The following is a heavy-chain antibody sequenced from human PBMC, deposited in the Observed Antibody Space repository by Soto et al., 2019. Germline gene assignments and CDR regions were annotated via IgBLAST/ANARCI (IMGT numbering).Heavy chain of an antibody. CDR1: GASISSGGYY. D-gene: IGHD2-15*01. J-gene: IGHJ4*02. CDR2: IYDSQST. V-gene: IGHV4-31*01. Sequence: QVRLQESGPGLVKPSQTLSLTCSVSGASISSGGYYWSWIRQHPVKGLEWIGYIYDSQSTNYNPSLKSLVTISLDTSQNQVSLKVRSVTAADTALYFCATERITTSAQDFFDSWGQGTLVTVS. CDR3: ATERITTSAQDFFDS.